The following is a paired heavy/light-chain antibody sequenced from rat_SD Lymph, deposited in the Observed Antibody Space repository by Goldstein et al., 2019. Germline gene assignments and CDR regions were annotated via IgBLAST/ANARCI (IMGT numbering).Heavy chain of an antibody. J-gene: IGHJ2*01. CDR3: TTDNNYFDY. CDR2: IRPSGRDT. D-gene: IGHD1-10*01. V-gene: IGHV5-19*01. CDR1: GFTFSNYG. Sequence: EVRLVESGGGLVLPGRSLKLSCAASGFTFSNYGMHWIRQAPAKGLEWVASIRPSGRDTYYRDSVKGRFTISRDNSKSTLYLQMDSLRSEDTATYYCTTDNNYFDYWGQGVMVTVSS.
Light chain of an antibody. CDR2: KVS. J-gene: IGKJ2-1*01. CDR3: VQATHFPHT. CDR1: QSLVYSDGKTY. V-gene: IGKV1S14*01. Sequence: DVVMTQTPPSLSVAIGQSVSISCKSSQSLVYSDGKTYLHWLLQSPGQSPKLLIYKVSNLGSGVPDRFSGTGSQRDFTLKVSRVEAEDLGVYYCVQATHFPHTFGAGTKVELK.